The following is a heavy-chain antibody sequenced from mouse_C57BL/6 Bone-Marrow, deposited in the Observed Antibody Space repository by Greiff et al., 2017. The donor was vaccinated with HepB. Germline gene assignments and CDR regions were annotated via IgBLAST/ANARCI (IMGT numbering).Heavy chain of an antibody. CDR1: GFNIKDYY. V-gene: IGHV14-2*01. D-gene: IGHD2-5*01. CDR2: IDPEDGET. Sequence: EVQRVESGAELVKPGASVKLSCTASGFNIKDYYMHWVKQRTEQGLEWIGRIDPEDGETKYAPKFQGKATITADTSSNTAYLQLSSLTSEDTAVYYCARKGNYSNYPYAMDYWGQGTSVTVSS. J-gene: IGHJ4*01. CDR3: ARKGNYSNYPYAMDY.